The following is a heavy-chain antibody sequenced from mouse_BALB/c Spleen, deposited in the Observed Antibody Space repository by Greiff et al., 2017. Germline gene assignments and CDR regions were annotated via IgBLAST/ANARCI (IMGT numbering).Heavy chain of an antibody. Sequence: EVKLEESGPGLVKPSQSLSLTCTVTGYSITSDYAWNWIRQFPGNKLEWMGYISYSGSTSYNPSLKSRISITRDTSKNQFFLQLNSVTTEDTATYYCARMGRYDWFAYWGQGTLVTVSA. CDR3: ARMGRYDWFAY. D-gene: IGHD2-14*01. V-gene: IGHV3-2*02. J-gene: IGHJ3*01. CDR2: ISYSGST. CDR1: GYSITSDYA.